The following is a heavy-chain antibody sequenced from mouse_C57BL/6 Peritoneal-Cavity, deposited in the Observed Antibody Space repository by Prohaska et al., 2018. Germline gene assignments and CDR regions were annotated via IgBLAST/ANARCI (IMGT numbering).Heavy chain of an antibody. CDR2: SRNKANEYTT. D-gene: IGHD2-5*01. J-gene: IGHJ1*03. CDR1: GFTFSDFY. CDR3: ARDSNYWYFDV. Sequence: EVKLVESGVVLVQSGRSLRLSCATSGFTFSDFYMEWVRQATGKGLGWIAVSRNKANEYTTEYSASVKGRIIVSRDTYQSILYLQMNALRAEDTAIYYCARDSNYWYFDVWGTGTTVTVSS. V-gene: IGHV7-1*01.